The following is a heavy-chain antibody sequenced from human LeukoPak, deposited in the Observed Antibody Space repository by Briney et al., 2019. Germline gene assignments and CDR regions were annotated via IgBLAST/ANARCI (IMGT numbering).Heavy chain of an antibody. CDR3: ARGAIVVIPAAAHFDY. Sequence: ASVKVSCKASGYTFTGYYMHWVRQAPGQGLEWMGWINPNSGGTNYAQNFQGRVTMTRDTSIRTAYMELSRLRSDDTAVYYCARGAIVVIPAAAHFDYWGQGTLVTVSS. CDR1: GYTFTGYY. D-gene: IGHD2-2*01. CDR2: INPNSGGT. J-gene: IGHJ4*02. V-gene: IGHV1-2*02.